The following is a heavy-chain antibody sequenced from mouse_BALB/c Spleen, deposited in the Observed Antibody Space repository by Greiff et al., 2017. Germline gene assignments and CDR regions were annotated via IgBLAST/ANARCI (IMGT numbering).Heavy chain of an antibody. CDR2: IWAGGST. CDR1: GFSLTSYG. Sequence: VQRVESGPGLVAPSQSLSITCTVSGFSLTSYGVHWVRQPPGKGLEWLGVIWAGGSTNYNSALMSRLSISKDNSKSQVFLKMNSLQTDDTAMYYCAREGLTGRAPWFAYWGQGTLVTVSA. CDR3: AREGLTGRAPWFAY. J-gene: IGHJ3*01. V-gene: IGHV2-9*02. D-gene: IGHD4-1*01.